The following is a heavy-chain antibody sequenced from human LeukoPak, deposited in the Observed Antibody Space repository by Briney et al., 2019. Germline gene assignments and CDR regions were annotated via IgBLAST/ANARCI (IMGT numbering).Heavy chain of an antibody. Sequence: GGSLRLSCAASGFTFDDYGVSWVRQAPGKGLEWVSGINWNGGSTGYADSVKGRFTISRDNAKNSLYLQMNSLRAEDTALYYCASFGIWSPLFDPWGQGTLVTVSS. CDR3: ASFGIWSPLFDP. CDR2: INWNGGST. D-gene: IGHD2/OR15-2a*01. J-gene: IGHJ5*02. V-gene: IGHV3-20*04. CDR1: GFTFDDYG.